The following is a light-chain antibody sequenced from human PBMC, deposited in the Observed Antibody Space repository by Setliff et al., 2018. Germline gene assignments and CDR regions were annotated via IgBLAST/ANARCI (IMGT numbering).Light chain of an antibody. V-gene: IGLV2-11*01. CDR1: SRDVGAYNY. J-gene: IGLJ1*01. Sequence: QSALTQPRSVSGSPGQSVTISCTGASRDVGAYNYVSWYRQHPGKVPKLMIYDVTKRPSGVPDRFSGSKSGNTASLTVSGLQAEDEADYYCCSYTGFSYVFGSGTKVTVL. CDR2: DVT. CDR3: CSYTGFSYV.